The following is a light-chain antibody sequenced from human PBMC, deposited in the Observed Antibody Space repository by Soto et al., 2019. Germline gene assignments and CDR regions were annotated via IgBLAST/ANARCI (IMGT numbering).Light chain of an antibody. CDR1: QRVGIN. CDR3: QQYDNWPPWT. CDR2: SAS. V-gene: IGKV3-15*01. Sequence: EIVMTQSPATLSVSPGETATLSCRASQRVGINLAWYQQKPGQAPRLLIYSASTRASGIPDRFSGSGSGTEFTLTIRSLQSEDFATYYCQQYDNWPPWTFGQGTTGDIK. J-gene: IGKJ1*01.